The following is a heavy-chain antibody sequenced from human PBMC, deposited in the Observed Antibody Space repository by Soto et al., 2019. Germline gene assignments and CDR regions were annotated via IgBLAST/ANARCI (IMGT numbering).Heavy chain of an antibody. J-gene: IGHJ4*02. CDR3: LRPYYYDMY. V-gene: IGHV3-30-3*01. Sequence: QVQLVESGGGVVQPGRSLRLSCAASGFTFSSYAMHWVRQAPGKGLEWVAVISYDGSNKYYADSVKGRFTISRDNSKNTLHLQMNSLRAEDTAVYYCLRPYYYDMYWGQGTLVTVSS. CDR2: ISYDGSNK. CDR1: GFTFSSYA. D-gene: IGHD3-22*01.